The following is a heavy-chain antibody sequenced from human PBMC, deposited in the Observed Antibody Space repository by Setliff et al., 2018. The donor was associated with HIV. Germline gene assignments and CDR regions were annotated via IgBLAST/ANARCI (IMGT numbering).Heavy chain of an antibody. CDR2: INPSGGSA. CDR3: ARDGGDGSGYYYADY. Sequence: ASVKVSCKASGYTFTRNQIHWVRQAPGQGLEWMGIINPSGGSAAYAEKFRGRVTMTSDTSTNTVHMELRSLRSEETAVFYCARDGGDGSGYYYADYWGQGTLVTVSS. CDR1: GYTFTRNQ. J-gene: IGHJ4*02. V-gene: IGHV1-46*01. D-gene: IGHD3-22*01.